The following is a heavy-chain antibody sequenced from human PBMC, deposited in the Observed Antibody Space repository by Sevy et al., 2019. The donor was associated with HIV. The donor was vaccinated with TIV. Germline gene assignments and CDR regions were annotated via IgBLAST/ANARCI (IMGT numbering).Heavy chain of an antibody. D-gene: IGHD4-17*01. CDR3: ARSYGDYLTGLDV. J-gene: IGHJ6*02. V-gene: IGHV3-74*01. CDR2: IYGDGTYV. Sequence: GGSLRLSCAASGFTFNTYWMYWARHAPGKGLVWVSRIYGDGTYVTYADSVRGRFTVSRDNARNTLYLQMNSLRAEDTAVYYCARSYGDYLTGLDVWGQGTTVTVSS. CDR1: GFTFNTYW.